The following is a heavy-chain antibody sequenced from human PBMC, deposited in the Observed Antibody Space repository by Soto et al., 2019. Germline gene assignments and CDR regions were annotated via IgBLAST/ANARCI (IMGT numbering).Heavy chain of an antibody. D-gene: IGHD3-3*01. CDR1: GGSISSGGYY. CDR3: ARGWNRYYDFWSGYERPDDAFDI. Sequence: PSETLSLTCTVSGGSISSGGYYWSWIRQHPGKGLEWIGYIYYSGSTYYNPSLKSRVTISVDTSKNQFSLKLSSVTAADTAVYYCARGWNRYYDFWSGYERPDDAFDIWGQGTMVTVSS. V-gene: IGHV4-31*03. J-gene: IGHJ3*02. CDR2: IYYSGST.